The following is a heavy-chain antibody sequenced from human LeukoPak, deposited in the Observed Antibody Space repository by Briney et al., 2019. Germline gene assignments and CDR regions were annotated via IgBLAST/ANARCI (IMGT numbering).Heavy chain of an antibody. CDR1: GVSISSSSYY. CDR2: IYYSGST. J-gene: IGHJ5*02. D-gene: IGHD1-26*01. V-gene: IGHV4-39*01. Sequence: ETLSLTCTVSGVSISSSSYYWGWIRQPPGKGLEWIGSIYYSGSTYYNPSLKSRVTISVDTSKNQLSLKLSSLTAADMAVYYCARHEYSGSYYGLSWFDPWGQGTLVTVSS. CDR3: ARHEYSGSYYGLSWFDP.